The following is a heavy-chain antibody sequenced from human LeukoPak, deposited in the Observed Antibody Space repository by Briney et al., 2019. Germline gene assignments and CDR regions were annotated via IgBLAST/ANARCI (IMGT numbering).Heavy chain of an antibody. Sequence: PGRSLRLSCAASGFTFSSYAMSWVRQAPGKGLEWVSAISVSGGSTYYADSAKGRFTISRDNSKTTPYLQRTSWTAEAQPSNSLPKDREWLGYYFDFWGRGNVVSVSS. CDR3: PKDREWLGYYFDF. CDR2: ISVSGGST. V-gene: IGHV3-23*01. D-gene: IGHD6-19*01. J-gene: IGHJ4*02. CDR1: GFTFSSYA.